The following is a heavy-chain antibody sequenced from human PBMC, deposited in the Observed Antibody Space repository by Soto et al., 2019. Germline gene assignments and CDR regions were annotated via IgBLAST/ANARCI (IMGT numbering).Heavy chain of an antibody. J-gene: IGHJ4*02. CDR1: GGSFSGYI. D-gene: IGHD3-22*01. V-gene: IGHV4-34*01. Sequence: SETLSLTCDVYGGSFSGYIWTWIRQTPGKGLQWIGQINHSGSANYNPSLKSRVTISVHTSNSQFSLELSSVTAADTAVYYCARDYYKYYDSSGYYRSPAYWGQGTLVTVSS. CDR2: INHSGSA. CDR3: ARDYYKYYDSSGYYRSPAY.